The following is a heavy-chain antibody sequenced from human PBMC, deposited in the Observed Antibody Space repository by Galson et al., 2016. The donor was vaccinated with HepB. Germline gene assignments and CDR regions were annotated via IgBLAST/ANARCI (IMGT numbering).Heavy chain of an antibody. J-gene: IGHJ3*02. CDR3: AKSQPGYSSGWYTLPIDAFDI. Sequence: SLRLSCAASGFTFSSYAMSWVRQAPGKGLEWVSTISGSGYNTYYADSAKGRFTISRDNSKNTLYLQMNSLRAEDTAVYYCAKSQPGYSSGWYTLPIDAFDIWGQGTMVTVSS. D-gene: IGHD6-19*01. CDR1: GFTFSSYA. V-gene: IGHV3-23*01. CDR2: ISGSGYNT.